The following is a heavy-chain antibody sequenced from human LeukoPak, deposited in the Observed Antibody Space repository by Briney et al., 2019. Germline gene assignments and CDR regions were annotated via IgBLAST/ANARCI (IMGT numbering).Heavy chain of an antibody. J-gene: IGHJ4*02. D-gene: IGHD3-3*02. Sequence: PGGSLRLSCVASGFTFSSYAMHWVRQAPGKGLEYVSAISSNGGSTYYANSVKGRFTISRDNSKNTLFLQMGSLGAEDMAVYYCARSVLGVIDYWGQGTLVTVSS. CDR2: ISSNGGST. CDR3: ARSVLGVIDY. V-gene: IGHV3-64*01. CDR1: GFTFSSYA.